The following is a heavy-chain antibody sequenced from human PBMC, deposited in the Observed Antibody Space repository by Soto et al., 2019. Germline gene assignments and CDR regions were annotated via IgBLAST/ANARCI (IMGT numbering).Heavy chain of an antibody. CDR3: ARSTSRYFDY. J-gene: IGHJ4*02. CDR1: GESISSIRAA. Sequence: SQCLTLTCTMSGESISSIRAAWDWIRQSPSRGLEWLGGPYYRSKCYNDSAVSVKSRITINPDTSKSQFSLQVTSVTPEDTDVYYCARSTSRYFDYWGQGTLVAVSS. V-gene: IGHV6-1*01. CDR2: PYYRSKCYN.